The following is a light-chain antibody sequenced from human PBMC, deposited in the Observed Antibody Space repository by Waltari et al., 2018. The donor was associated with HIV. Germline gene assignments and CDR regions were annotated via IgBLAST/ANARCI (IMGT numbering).Light chain of an antibody. CDR2: LEGSGSY. CDR1: RGPRSYI. J-gene: IGLJ3*02. Sequence: QPVLTQSSSASASLGSSVKLTCTLSRGPRSYIIAWHQQQPGKAPRYLMKLEGSGSYNKGSGVPDRFSGSSSGADRYLTISNVQSEDEADYYCETWDGNTWVFGGGTKLTVL. V-gene: IGLV4-60*03. CDR3: ETWDGNTWV.